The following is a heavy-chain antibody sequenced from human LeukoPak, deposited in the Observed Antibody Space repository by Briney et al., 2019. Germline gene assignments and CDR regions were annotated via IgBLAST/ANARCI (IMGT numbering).Heavy chain of an antibody. D-gene: IGHD3-10*02. J-gene: IGHJ6*02. V-gene: IGHV3-30-3*01. CDR3: ARCSGYGMDV. Sequence: GGSLRLSCAASGFTFGSYAMHWVRQAPGKGLEWVAVMSFDGTHIYYADSVKGRFTISRDNSKNTLYLQMNSLRAEDPAAYYCARCSGYGMDVWGQGTTVTVSS. CDR2: MSFDGTHI. CDR1: GFTFGSYA.